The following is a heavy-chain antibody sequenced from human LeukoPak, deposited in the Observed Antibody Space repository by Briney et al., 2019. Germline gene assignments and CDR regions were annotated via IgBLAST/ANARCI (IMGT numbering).Heavy chain of an antibody. CDR2: INGGGSPI. Sequence: GGSLRLSCAASGFIFSRDSMNWVRQAPGKGLEWVAYINGGGSPIYYADSVKGRFTISRDNAKNSLYLQMNSLRAEDTAVYYCARDLPSYCSGGSCYPDYWGQGTLVTVSS. V-gene: IGHV3-48*04. J-gene: IGHJ4*02. CDR3: ARDLPSYCSGGSCYPDY. D-gene: IGHD2-15*01. CDR1: GFIFSRDS.